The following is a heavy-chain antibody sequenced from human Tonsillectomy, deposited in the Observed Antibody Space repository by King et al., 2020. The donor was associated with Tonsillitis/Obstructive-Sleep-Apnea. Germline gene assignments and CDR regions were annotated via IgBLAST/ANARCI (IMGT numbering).Heavy chain of an antibody. CDR2: ISHIGNT. CDR1: GGSISRSNW. CDR3: ARGNKLGNCTSTSCYAFYF. Sequence: QLHESGPGLVKPSGTLSLICAVSGGSISRSNWWSWVRQSPGKGLEWIGEISHIGNTNDNPSLRSRVTMSVDKSKNNFSLKLSSLTAADTGVYYCARGNKLGNCTSTSCYAFYFWGQGTLVTVSS. D-gene: IGHD2-2*01. J-gene: IGHJ4*02. V-gene: IGHV4-4*02.